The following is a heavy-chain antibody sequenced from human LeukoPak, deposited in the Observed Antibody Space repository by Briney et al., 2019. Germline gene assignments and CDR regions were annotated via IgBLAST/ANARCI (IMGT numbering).Heavy chain of an antibody. CDR1: GYSFINYW. J-gene: IGHJ3*02. V-gene: IGHV5-51*01. Sequence: GESLKISCKGSGYSFINYWIGWVRQMPGKGLEWMGIIYPDDSDTRYSPSFQGQVTISADKSISTAYLQWSSLKASDTAMYYCARRRVAAGTLYDAFAIWGQGTMVTVSS. CDR2: IYPDDSDT. D-gene: IGHD6-13*01. CDR3: ARRRVAAGTLYDAFAI.